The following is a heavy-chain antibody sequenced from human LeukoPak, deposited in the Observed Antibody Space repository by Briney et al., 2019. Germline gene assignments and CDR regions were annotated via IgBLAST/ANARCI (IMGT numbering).Heavy chain of an antibody. Sequence: SETLSLTCTVSGGSISSYYWSWIRQPAGKGLEWIGRIYTSGSTNYNPSLKSRVTISVDTSKNQFSLKLSSVTAADTAVYYCALRYVNWTPLDPWGQGTLVTVSS. J-gene: IGHJ5*02. CDR2: IYTSGST. CDR3: ALRYVNWTPLDP. CDR1: GGSISSYY. D-gene: IGHD3/OR15-3a*01. V-gene: IGHV4-4*07.